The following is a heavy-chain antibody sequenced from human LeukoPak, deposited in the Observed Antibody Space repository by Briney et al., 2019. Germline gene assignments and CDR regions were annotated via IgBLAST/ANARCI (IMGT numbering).Heavy chain of an antibody. CDR3: ATDPRITMVRGPSGNWYFDY. D-gene: IGHD3-10*01. Sequence: ASVKVSCKVSGYTLTELSIHWVRQAHGKGLEWMGGFDPEDGETIYAQKFQGRVTMTEDTSTDTAYMELSSLRSEDTAVYYCATDPRITMVRGPSGNWYFDYWGKGTLVTVSS. CDR2: FDPEDGET. CDR1: GYTLTELS. V-gene: IGHV1-24*01. J-gene: IGHJ4*02.